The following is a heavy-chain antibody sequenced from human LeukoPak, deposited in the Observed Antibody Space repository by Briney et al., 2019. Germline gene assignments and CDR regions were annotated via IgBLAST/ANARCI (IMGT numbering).Heavy chain of an antibody. Sequence: SETLSLTCTVSGGSISSGGYYWSWIRQHPGKGLEWIGYIYYSGSTYYNPSLKSRVTISVDTSKNQFSLKLSSVTAADTAVYCCARELRSSGFDYWGQGTLVTVSS. CDR3: ARELRSSGFDY. J-gene: IGHJ4*02. V-gene: IGHV4-31*03. CDR2: IYYSGST. D-gene: IGHD3-22*01. CDR1: GGSISSGGYY.